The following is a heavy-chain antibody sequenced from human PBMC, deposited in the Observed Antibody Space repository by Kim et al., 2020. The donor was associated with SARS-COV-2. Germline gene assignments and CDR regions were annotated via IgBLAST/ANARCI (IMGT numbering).Heavy chain of an antibody. CDR2: IIPIFGTA. D-gene: IGHD1-7*01. V-gene: IGHV1-69*13. Sequence: SVKVSCEASGGTFSSYAISWVRQAPGQGLEWMGGIIPIFGTANYAQKFQGRVTITADESTSTAYMELSSLRSEDTAVYYCATRRLENYATSDYYYGMDVWGQGTTVTVSS. CDR1: GGTFSSYA. J-gene: IGHJ6*02. CDR3: ATRRLENYATSDYYYGMDV.